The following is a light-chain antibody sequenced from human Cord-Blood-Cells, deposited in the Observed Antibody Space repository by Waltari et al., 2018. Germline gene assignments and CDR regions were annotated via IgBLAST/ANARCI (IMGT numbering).Light chain of an antibody. CDR1: SGHRSYA. CDR3: QTWGTGIWV. J-gene: IGLJ3*02. Sequence: QLVLTQSPSASASLGASVKLTCTRSSGHRSYAIAWHQQQPAKGPRYLMKLNSDGSHSTGDGIPDLFSGSSSGAERYLTISSLQSEDEADYYCQTWGTGIWVFGGGTKLTVL. CDR2: LNSDGSH. V-gene: IGLV4-69*01.